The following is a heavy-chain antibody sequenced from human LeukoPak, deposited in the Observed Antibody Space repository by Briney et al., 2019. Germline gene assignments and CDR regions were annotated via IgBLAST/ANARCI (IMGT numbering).Heavy chain of an antibody. CDR3: ARQLGYCSSTSCYADKVDY. CDR1: GGSISSSSYY. D-gene: IGHD2-2*01. Sequence: PSDTLSLTCTVSGGSISSSSYYWGWIRQPPGKGLEWIGSIYYSGTTYYNPPLKSRVTISVNTSKNQFPLKLSSVTAADTAVYYCARQLGYCSSTSCYADKVDYWGQGTLVTVSS. J-gene: IGHJ4*02. CDR2: IYYSGTT. V-gene: IGHV4-39*01.